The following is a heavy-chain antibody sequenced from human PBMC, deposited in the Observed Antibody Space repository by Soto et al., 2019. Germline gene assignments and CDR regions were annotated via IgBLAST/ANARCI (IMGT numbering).Heavy chain of an antibody. D-gene: IGHD2-15*01. CDR3: AKDLGFSNGYSGGMDV. CDR2: ISYDGSNT. J-gene: IGHJ6*01. Sequence: QVQLVESGGGVVQPGRSLRLSCAASGFTFSSSGIHWVRQVPGKGLDWVAVISYDGSNTNYADSVKGRFTLSRDNSKNXLDLVMSSLGAEDTAVYYCAKDLGFSNGYSGGMDVWGQETTVTVSS. V-gene: IGHV3-30*18. CDR1: GFTFSSSG.